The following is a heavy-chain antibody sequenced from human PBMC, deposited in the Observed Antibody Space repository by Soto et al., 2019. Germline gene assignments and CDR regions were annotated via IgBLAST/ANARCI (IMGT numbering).Heavy chain of an antibody. CDR1: GGSFSLYY. CDR2: INHSGST. V-gene: IGHV4-34*01. J-gene: IGHJ6*02. D-gene: IGHD1-26*01. Sequence: TSAVYGGSFSLYYWSWIRQPPGKGLEWIGEINHSGSTNYNPSLKSRVTISVDTSKNQFSLKLSSVTAADTAVYYCASFVGATSLYYYYGMDVWGQGTKVTVYS. CDR3: ASFVGATSLYYYYGMDV.